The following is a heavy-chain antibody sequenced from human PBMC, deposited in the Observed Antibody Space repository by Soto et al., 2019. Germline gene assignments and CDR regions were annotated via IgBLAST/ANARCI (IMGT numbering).Heavy chain of an antibody. CDR2: IYYSGST. J-gene: IGHJ4*02. CDR3: ARHRITAAGSFDY. V-gene: IGHV4-59*08. CDR1: GGSISSYY. D-gene: IGHD6-13*01. Sequence: SETLSLTCTVSGGSISSYYWSWIRQPPGKGLEWIGYIYYSGSTNYNPSLKSRVTISVDTSKNQFSLKLSSVTAADTAVYYCARHRITAAGSFDYWGQGTLVTVSS.